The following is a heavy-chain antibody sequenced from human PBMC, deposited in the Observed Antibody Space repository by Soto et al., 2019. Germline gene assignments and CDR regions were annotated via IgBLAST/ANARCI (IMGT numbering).Heavy chain of an antibody. CDR3: ATVPPRIVVVLAEFPT. CDR2: IYHNGIT. J-gene: IGHJ4*02. CDR1: GTSISSFYW. V-gene: IGHV4-4*02. D-gene: IGHD2-21*01. Sequence: QVQLKQSGPGLVRPSGTLSLTCRASGTSISSFYWWAWARQPPGKGLEWIGEIYHNGITKYNPSLKSRVSMSIDKSSSQFSLKLTSVTAAGTAVYYCATVPPRIVVVLAEFPTWGQGTLVTVSS.